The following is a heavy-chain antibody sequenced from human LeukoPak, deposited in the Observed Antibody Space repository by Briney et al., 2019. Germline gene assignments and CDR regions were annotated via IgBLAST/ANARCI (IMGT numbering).Heavy chain of an antibody. Sequence: GGSLRLSCAASGFTFSSYAMHWVRQAPGKGLEWVAVISYDGSNKYYADSVKGRFTISRDNSKNTLYLQMNSLRAEDTAVYYCARDVNRYCSSTSCLGYFQHWGQGTLVTVSS. D-gene: IGHD2-2*01. CDR2: ISYDGSNK. J-gene: IGHJ1*01. CDR1: GFTFSSYA. V-gene: IGHV3-30-3*01. CDR3: ARDVNRYCSSTSCLGYFQH.